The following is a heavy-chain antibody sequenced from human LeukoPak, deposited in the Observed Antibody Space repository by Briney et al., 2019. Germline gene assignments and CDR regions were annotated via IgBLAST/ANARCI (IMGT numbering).Heavy chain of an antibody. CDR2: ISAYNGNT. Sequence: WGSVKVSCKASGYTFTSYGISWVRQAPGQGLEWMGWISAYNGNTNYAQKLQGRVTMTTDQSTSTAYIELRSLRSEDTAVYYCARDDYGDGGGAFDIWGQGTMVTVSS. CDR1: GYTFTSYG. J-gene: IGHJ3*02. CDR3: ARDDYGDGGGAFDI. V-gene: IGHV1-18*01. D-gene: IGHD4-17*01.